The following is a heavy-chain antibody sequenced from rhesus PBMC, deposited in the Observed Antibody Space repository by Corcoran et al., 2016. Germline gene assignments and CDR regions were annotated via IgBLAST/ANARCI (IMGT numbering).Heavy chain of an antibody. D-gene: IGHD4-29*01. CDR2: ISNIGKTV. CDR3: SRDDYRSS. Sequence: LVVAGGGVVQPGGSLRIGRAASGFTFGSYGLRWVRQAPGKGRGGVTTISNIGKTVDYADSVKGRFTVSRDNAKNSLSLQMSSLRAEDTAVYYCSRDDYRSSWGQGVLVTVSS. J-gene: IGHJ4*01. V-gene: IGHV3-183*02. CDR1: GFTFGSYG.